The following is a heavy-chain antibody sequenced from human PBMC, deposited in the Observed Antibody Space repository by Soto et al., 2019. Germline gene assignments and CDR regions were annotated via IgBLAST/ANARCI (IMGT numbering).Heavy chain of an antibody. J-gene: IGHJ6*01. CDR1: GEAFSPYA. CDR3: ARDRSLNFWTGYGMDV. Sequence: SVKVSCKASGEAFSPYAVRWVRQSPGHGLEWMGGIIPFFGTPNIAQKFQGSVIITADESTNIASLELRSLRSEDTAVYFCARDRSLNFWTGYGMDVWGQGTTVTVSS. D-gene: IGHD3-9*01. CDR2: IIPFFGTP. V-gene: IGHV1-69*13.